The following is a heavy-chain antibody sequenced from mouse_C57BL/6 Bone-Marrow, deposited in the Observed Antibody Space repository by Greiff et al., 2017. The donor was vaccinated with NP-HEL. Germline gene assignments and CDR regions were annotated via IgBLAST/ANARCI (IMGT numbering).Heavy chain of an antibody. D-gene: IGHD4-1*01. CDR3: ALLLTGVFGY. V-gene: IGHV1-18*01. CDR2: INPNNGGT. J-gene: IGHJ2*01. CDR1: GYTFTDYN. Sequence: EVKLMESGPELVKPGASVKIPCKASGYTFTDYNMDWVKQSHGKSLEWIGDINPNNGGTIYNQKFKGKATLTVDKSSSTAYMELRSLTSEDTAVYYCALLLTGVFGYWGQGTTLTVSS.